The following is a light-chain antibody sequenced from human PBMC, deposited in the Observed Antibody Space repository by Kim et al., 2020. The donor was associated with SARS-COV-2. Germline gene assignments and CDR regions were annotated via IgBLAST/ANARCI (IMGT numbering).Light chain of an antibody. Sequence: VSLGKRATLPCRASETIGTNLAWYQPKPGQAPRLLMFGASTRATNLPARFSGSGSRTDFTLTISNLQSEDFAVYHCQQYHTWPPWSFGQGTKLEIK. CDR1: ETIGTN. J-gene: IGKJ2*04. CDR3: QQYHTWPPWS. V-gene: IGKV3-15*01. CDR2: GAS.